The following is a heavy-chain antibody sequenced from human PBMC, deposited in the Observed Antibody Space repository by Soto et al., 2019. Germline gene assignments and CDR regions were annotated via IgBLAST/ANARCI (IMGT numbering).Heavy chain of an antibody. CDR3: IKDAPNGSIDD. Sequence: VQVVASGGGLVQPGRSLRLSCAVSGFRFEQYVMHWVRQAPGKGLECVSTVSPTGDTVAYADSVEGRFTVSRDNAKNSLYRQMNRLKGDDTAFYYCIKDAPNGSIDDWGQGTLVTVSS. J-gene: IGHJ4*02. CDR1: GFRFEQYV. V-gene: IGHV3-9*01. CDR2: VSPTGDTV. D-gene: IGHD3-10*01.